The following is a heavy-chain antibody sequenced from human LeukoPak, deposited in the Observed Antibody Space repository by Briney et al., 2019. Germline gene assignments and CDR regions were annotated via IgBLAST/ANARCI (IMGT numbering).Heavy chain of an antibody. V-gene: IGHV1-69*05. CDR2: IIPIFGTA. CDR3: ARVDTAMVTSDDAFDI. Sequence: GASVKVSCKASGGTFSSYAISWVRQAPGQGLEWMGGIIPIFGTANYAQKFQGRVTITTDESTSTACMELSSLRSEDTAVYYCARVDTAMVTSDDAFDIWGQGTMVTVSS. J-gene: IGHJ3*02. CDR1: GGTFSSYA. D-gene: IGHD5-18*01.